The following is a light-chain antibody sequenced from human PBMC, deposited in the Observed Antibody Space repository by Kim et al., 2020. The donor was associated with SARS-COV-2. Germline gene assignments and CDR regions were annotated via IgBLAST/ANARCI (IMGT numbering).Light chain of an antibody. V-gene: IGLV3-21*04. J-gene: IGLJ3*02. CDR2: YDS. CDR3: QVWDSSSDHRV. Sequence: PGKTARITCGGNNIGSKSVHWYQQKPGQAPVLVIYYDSDRPSGIPERFSGSDSGNTATLTISRVEAGDEADYYCQVWDSSSDHRVFGGGTKLTVL. CDR1: NIGSKS.